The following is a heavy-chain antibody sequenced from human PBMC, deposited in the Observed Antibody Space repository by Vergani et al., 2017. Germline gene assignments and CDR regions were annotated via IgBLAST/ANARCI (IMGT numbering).Heavy chain of an antibody. CDR1: GGSISSGDYY. CDR2: IYYSGST. CDR3: AIRSSMVSEQWLATGGRYSYYSVMDV. D-gene: IGHD6-19*01. Sequence: QVQLQESGPGLVKPSQTLSLTCTVSGGSISSGDYYWSWIRQPPGKGLEWIGYIYYSGSTYYNPSLKSRVTISVDTSKNQFSLKLSSVTAADTAVYYCAIRSSMVSEQWLATGGRYSYYSVMDVWGKXP. J-gene: IGHJ6*04. V-gene: IGHV4-30-4*08.